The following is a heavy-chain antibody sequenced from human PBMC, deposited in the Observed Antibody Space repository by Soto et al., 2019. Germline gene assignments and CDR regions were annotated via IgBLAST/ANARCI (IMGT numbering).Heavy chain of an antibody. CDR3: ARDGDAYGSGRRWFDP. Sequence: EVQLVESGGGLVKPGGSLRLSCAASGFTFSSYSMNWVRQAPGKGLEWVSSISSSSSYIYYADSVKGRFTISRDNAKNSLYLQMNSLRAEDTAVYYCARDGDAYGSGRRWFDPWGQGTLVTVSS. D-gene: IGHD3-10*01. CDR1: GFTFSSYS. V-gene: IGHV3-21*01. CDR2: ISSSSSYI. J-gene: IGHJ5*02.